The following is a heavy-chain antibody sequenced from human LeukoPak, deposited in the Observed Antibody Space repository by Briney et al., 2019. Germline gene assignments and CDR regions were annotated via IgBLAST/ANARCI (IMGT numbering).Heavy chain of an antibody. V-gene: IGHV3-48*03. CDR1: GFSFSSYE. Sequence: GGSLRLSCAASGFSFSSYEMNWVRQAPGKGLEGVSYISTSGSTIYYADSVKGRFTISRDNAKNSLYLQMNSLRAEDTAVYYCARDLEVRSVIPMGWYFDLWGRGTLVTVSS. CDR3: ARDLEVRSVIPMGWYFDL. D-gene: IGHD3-10*01. CDR2: ISTSGSTI. J-gene: IGHJ2*01.